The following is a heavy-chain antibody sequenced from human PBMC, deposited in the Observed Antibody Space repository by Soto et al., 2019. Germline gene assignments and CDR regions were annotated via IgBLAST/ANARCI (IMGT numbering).Heavy chain of an antibody. Sequence: PGGSLRLSCAASGFSFGGFGMSWVRQAPGKGLEWVSGLSGSGATTYYADSVKGRFTISRDNTWNTLYLQMNSLTAEDTAVYYCAKLSRGYTYGYHDYWGQGTLVTVSS. CDR1: GFSFGGFG. V-gene: IGHV3-23*01. D-gene: IGHD5-18*01. J-gene: IGHJ4*02. CDR2: LSGSGATT. CDR3: AKLSRGYTYGYHDY.